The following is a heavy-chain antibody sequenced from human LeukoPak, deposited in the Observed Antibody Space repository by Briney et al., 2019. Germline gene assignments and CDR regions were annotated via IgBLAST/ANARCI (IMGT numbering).Heavy chain of an antibody. CDR3: ARDPGGQQLVVGAFDI. CDR1: GFTFSSYG. V-gene: IGHV3-30*03. J-gene: IGHJ3*02. CDR2: ISYDGSNK. D-gene: IGHD6-13*01. Sequence: GGSLRLSCAASGFTFSSYGMHWVRQAPGKGLEWVAVISYDGSNKYYADSVKGRFTISRDNAKNSLYLQMNSLRAEDTAVYYCARDPGGQQLVVGAFDIWGQGTMVTVSS.